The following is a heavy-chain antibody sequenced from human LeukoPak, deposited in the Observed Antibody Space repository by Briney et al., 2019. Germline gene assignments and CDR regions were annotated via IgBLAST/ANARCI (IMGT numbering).Heavy chain of an antibody. D-gene: IGHD6-6*01. CDR1: GFTFSNYA. J-gene: IGHJ4*02. Sequence: GGSLRLSCAASGFTFSNYAMNWVRQAPGEGLEWVSGISESGVNTFYADSVKGRFTISRYNSTNTLFLQMDSLRAEDTAVYYCAVSARVERVWHYFNYWGQGTLVTVSS. V-gene: IGHV3-23*01. CDR2: ISESGVNT. CDR3: AVSARVERVWHYFNY.